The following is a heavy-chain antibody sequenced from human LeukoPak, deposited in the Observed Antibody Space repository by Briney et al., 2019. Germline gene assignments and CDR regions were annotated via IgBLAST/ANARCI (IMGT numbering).Heavy chain of an antibody. V-gene: IGHV3-21*01. Sequence: PGGSLRLSCAASGFTFSSYWMHWVRQAPGKGLEWVSSISSSSSYIYYADSVNGRFTISRDDAKNSLYLQMNSLRAEDTAVYYCARGGAGYYYYYMDVWGKGTTVTVSS. CDR1: GFTFSSYW. J-gene: IGHJ6*03. CDR3: ARGGAGYYYYYMDV. D-gene: IGHD5-12*01. CDR2: ISSSSSYI.